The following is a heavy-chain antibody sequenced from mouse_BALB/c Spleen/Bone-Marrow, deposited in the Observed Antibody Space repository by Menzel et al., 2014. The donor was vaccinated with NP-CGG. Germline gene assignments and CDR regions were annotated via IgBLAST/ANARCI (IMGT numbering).Heavy chain of an antibody. CDR3: ARNWVYFDY. Sequence: VQLQQSGAELVKPGAPVKLSCKASGYTFTSYWMNWVKQRPGRGLEWIGRIDPSDSETHYNQKFKDKATLTVDKSSSAANIQLSRQTAEDSAVYYCARNWVYFDYWGQGTTLTVS. J-gene: IGHJ2*01. D-gene: IGHD4-1*01. V-gene: IGHV1-69*02. CDR1: GYTFTSYW. CDR2: IDPSDSET.